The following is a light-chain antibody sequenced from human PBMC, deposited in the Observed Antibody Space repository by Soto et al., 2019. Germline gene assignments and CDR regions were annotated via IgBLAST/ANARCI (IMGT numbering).Light chain of an antibody. V-gene: IGKV3-20*01. Sequence: EIVVTQSPATLSVSPGERATLSCRASQSISRDLAWYQQKPGQAPRLLIYGASSRATGIPDRFSGSGSGTDFTLTISRLEPEDFAVYYCQQYDSSRLTFGGGTKV. CDR1: QSISRD. CDR2: GAS. J-gene: IGKJ4*01. CDR3: QQYDSSRLT.